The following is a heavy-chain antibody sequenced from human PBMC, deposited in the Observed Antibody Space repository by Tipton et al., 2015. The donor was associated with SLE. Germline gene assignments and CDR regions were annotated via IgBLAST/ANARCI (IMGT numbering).Heavy chain of an antibody. CDR2: IYYSGST. D-gene: IGHD2-21*01. CDR1: GGSISSSSYY. V-gene: IGHV4-39*07. J-gene: IGHJ2*01. CDR3: ARGPIVVVIAAVWYFDL. Sequence: TLSLTCTVSGGSISSSSYYWGWIRQPPGKGLEWIGSIYYSGSTYYNPSLKSRVTISVDTSKNQFSLKLSSVTAADTAVYYCARGPIVVVIAAVWYFDLWGRGTLVTVSS.